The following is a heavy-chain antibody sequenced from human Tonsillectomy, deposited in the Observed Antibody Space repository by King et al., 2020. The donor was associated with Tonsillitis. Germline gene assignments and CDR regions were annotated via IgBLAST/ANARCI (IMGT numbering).Heavy chain of an antibody. J-gene: IGHJ4*02. CDR1: GFTFSDHD. V-gene: IGHV3-72*01. D-gene: IGHD3-16*01. CDR3: AVLRRTWGY. Sequence: VQLVESGGGLVQPGGSLRLSCTASGFTFSDHDMDWVRQAPGKGLEWVGRSRSKNKGFTTEYDASVKGRFTISRDASMNSLYLQLNRLKTEVTAVYYCAVLRRTWGYWGQGTLVTASS. CDR2: SRSKNKGFTT.